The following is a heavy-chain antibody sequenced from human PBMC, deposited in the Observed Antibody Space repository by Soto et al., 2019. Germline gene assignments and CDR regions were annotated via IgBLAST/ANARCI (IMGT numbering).Heavy chain of an antibody. CDR1: GFTFSDYY. CDR3: ASDCFESWFDP. Sequence: QVQLVESGGGWVKPGGSLRLSCAASGFTFSDYYMSWIRQAPGKGLEWVSYISSSGSTIYYADSVKGRFTISRDNAKNSLYLKMSSLRAEDTAVYYCASDCFESWFDPWGQGPLVTVSS. V-gene: IGHV3-11*01. J-gene: IGHJ5*02. CDR2: ISSSGSTI.